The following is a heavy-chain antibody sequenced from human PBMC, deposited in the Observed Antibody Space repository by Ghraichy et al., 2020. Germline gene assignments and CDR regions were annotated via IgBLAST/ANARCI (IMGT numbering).Heavy chain of an antibody. CDR1: GYTFTSYG. CDR2: ISAYNGNT. D-gene: IGHD2-2*01. V-gene: IGHV1-18*01. CDR3: AVGVVPAAMDYYYYGMDV. J-gene: IGHJ6*02. Sequence: ASVKVSCKASGYTFTSYGISWVRQAPGQGLEWMGWISAYNGNTNYAQKLQGRVTMTTDTSTSTAYMELRSLRSDDTAVYYCAVGVVPAAMDYYYYGMDVWGQGTTVTVSS.